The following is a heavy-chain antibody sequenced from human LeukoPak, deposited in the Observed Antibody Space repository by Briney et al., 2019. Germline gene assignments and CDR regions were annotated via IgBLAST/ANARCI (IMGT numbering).Heavy chain of an antibody. V-gene: IGHV5-51*01. Sequence: GESLKISCKGSGYSFTSYWIGWVRQMPGKGLEWMGIIYPGDSDTGYSPSFQGQVTISADKSISTAYLQWSSLKASDTAMYYCARHRDPLGYCSSTSCYTKDYGMDVWGQGTTVTVSS. CDR3: ARHRDPLGYCSSTSCYTKDYGMDV. CDR2: IYPGDSDT. CDR1: GYSFTSYW. D-gene: IGHD2-2*02. J-gene: IGHJ6*02.